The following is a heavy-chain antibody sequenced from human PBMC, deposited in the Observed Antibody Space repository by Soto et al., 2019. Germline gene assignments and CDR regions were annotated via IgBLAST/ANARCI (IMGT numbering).Heavy chain of an antibody. CDR1: GFTFSSYG. V-gene: IGHV3-30*03. J-gene: IGHJ4*02. CDR3: ARMAY. CDR2: ISYDGSNK. Sequence: PXGSLRLSCTASGFTFSSYGMHWVRQAPGKGLEWVAVISYDGSNKYYADSVKGRFTISRDNSKNTLYLDMNNLRHEDTAVYYCARMAYWGQGNLVTVSS.